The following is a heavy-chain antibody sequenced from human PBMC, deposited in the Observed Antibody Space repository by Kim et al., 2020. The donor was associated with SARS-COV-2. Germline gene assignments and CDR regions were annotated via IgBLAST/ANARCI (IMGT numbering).Heavy chain of an antibody. CDR1: GLTFSDYD. V-gene: IGHV3-48*04. CDR3: VRERLGGGFDV. D-gene: IGHD3-16*01. CDR2: ITKNSIPI. Sequence: GGSLRLSCATSGLTFSDYDMNWVRLATGKGLEWLSFITKNSIPIYYADSVKGRFTVSRDNAKNSLYLQMNSLRAEDTGVYYCVRERLGGGFDVWGQGRMVTVS. J-gene: IGHJ3*01.